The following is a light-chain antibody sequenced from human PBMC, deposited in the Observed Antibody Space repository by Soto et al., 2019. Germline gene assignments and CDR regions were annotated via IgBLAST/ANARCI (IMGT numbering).Light chain of an antibody. CDR3: QKYGRTSST. V-gene: IGKV3-20*01. J-gene: IGKJ1*01. CDR1: QSISSSH. Sequence: EIVLTQSPGTLSLSPGERATLSCRASQSISSSHLAWYQRKPGQAPRLLIYGASSRATGTPDRFSGSGSGTDFTRTISRLEPEDFAVYYCQKYGRTSSTLGRGTKGDSK. CDR2: GAS.